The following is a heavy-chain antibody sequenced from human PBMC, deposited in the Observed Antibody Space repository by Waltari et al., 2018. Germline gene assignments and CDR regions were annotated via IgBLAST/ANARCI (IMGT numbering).Heavy chain of an antibody. CDR3: YCANMDV. Sequence: EVQLVQSGGGLVQPGGSLRLSCAASGFTFSPYWMSWVRQAPGKGLEWVANIKQDGSEKNYVDSVKGRFTISRDNAKNSLYLQMNSLRADDTAVYYCYCANMDVWGKGTTVTVSS. V-gene: IGHV3-7*01. D-gene: IGHD1-26*01. CDR2: IKQDGSEK. CDR1: GFTFSPYW. J-gene: IGHJ6*03.